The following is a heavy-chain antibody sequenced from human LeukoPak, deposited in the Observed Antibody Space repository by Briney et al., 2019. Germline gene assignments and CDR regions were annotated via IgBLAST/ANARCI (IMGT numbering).Heavy chain of an antibody. CDR2: IIPIFGSA. CDR3: ARESREYSYGLDY. J-gene: IGHJ4*02. Sequence: ASVKVSCKASGGTFSSYAISWVRQAPGQGLEWMGGIIPIFGSANYAQKFQGRVTITTDESTSTTYMELSSLRSEDTAVYYCARESREYSYGLDYWGQGTLVTVSS. D-gene: IGHD5-18*01. CDR1: GGTFSSYA. V-gene: IGHV1-69*05.